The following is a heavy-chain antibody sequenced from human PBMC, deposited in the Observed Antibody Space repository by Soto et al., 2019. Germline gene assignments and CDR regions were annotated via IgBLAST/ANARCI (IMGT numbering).Heavy chain of an antibody. CDR1: GGSLTDHY. Sequence: QVQLQESGPGLVKPSETLSLTCTVAGGSLTDHYWNWFRQSPGKGLHWIGYVYYSGGTNYNPSLKSRVTMSVGTSKNQFSLNLRSVTAADTAVYYCARGNDWKSSTFDIWGQGTMVSVSS. V-gene: IGHV4-59*11. D-gene: IGHD2-21*01. CDR3: ARGNDWKSSTFDI. CDR2: VYYSGGT. J-gene: IGHJ3*02.